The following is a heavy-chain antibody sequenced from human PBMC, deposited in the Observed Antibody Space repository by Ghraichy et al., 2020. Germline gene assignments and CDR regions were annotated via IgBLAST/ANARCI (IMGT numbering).Heavy chain of an antibody. CDR2: INHSGST. CDR1: GGSFSGYY. J-gene: IGHJ6*02. V-gene: IGHV4-34*01. Sequence: SETLSLTCAVYGGSFSGYYWSWIRQPPGKGLEWIGEINHSGSTNYNPSLKSRVTISVDTSKNQFSLKLSSVTAADTAVYYCARLAYHCSSTSCYIRYYYYYGMDVWGQGTTVTVSS. CDR3: ARLAYHCSSTSCYIRYYYYYGMDV. D-gene: IGHD2-2*02.